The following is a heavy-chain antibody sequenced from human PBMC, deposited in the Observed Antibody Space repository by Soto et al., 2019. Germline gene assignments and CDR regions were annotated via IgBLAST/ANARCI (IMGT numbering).Heavy chain of an antibody. CDR2: ISWNTDTI. CDR1: GFTFDEYA. V-gene: IGHV3-9*01. J-gene: IGHJ5*01. CDR3: VKAGGRGSDYNWFDS. D-gene: IGHD1-26*01. Sequence: EVQLVESGGDLVQPGRSLRLSCAASGFTFDEYAMHWVRQAPGKGLEWVSSISWNTDTIGYADSVKGRFTISRDNAKNSLSLQMSSLRPDDTALYYCVKAGGRGSDYNWFDSWGQGTLGTVSA.